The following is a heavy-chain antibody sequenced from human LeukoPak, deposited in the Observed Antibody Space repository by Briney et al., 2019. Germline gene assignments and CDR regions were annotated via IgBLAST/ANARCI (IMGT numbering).Heavy chain of an antibody. J-gene: IGHJ3*02. CDR1: ASLLPGM. D-gene: IGHD2-8*02. Sequence: RGSLTLSWLLASLLPGMDSAGCESQPAGKGLQWVAAIWYDGSHIHYADSVKGRFTLTTDTSTSTVYLKVRSLTFEDTAVYYCARVISCTAAYEIWGQGTVVTVSS. V-gene: IGHV3-33*01. CDR2: IWYDGSHI. CDR3: ARVISCTAAYEI.